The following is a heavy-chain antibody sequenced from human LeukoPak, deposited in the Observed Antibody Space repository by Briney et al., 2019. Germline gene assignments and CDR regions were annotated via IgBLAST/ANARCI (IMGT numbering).Heavy chain of an antibody. V-gene: IGHV3-23*01. CDR2: ISGSGGST. D-gene: IGHD3-16*01. Sequence: GGSLRLSCAASGFTFSSYAMSWVRQAPGKGLEWVSAISGSGGSTYYADSVKGRFTISRDNSKNTLCLQMNSLRAEDTAVYYCAKDLGEDTVTFFDYWGQGTLVTVSS. J-gene: IGHJ4*02. CDR1: GFTFSSYA. CDR3: AKDLGEDTVTFFDY.